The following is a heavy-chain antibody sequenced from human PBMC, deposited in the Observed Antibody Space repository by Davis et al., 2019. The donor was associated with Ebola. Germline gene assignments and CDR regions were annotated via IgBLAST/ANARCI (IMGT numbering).Heavy chain of an antibody. D-gene: IGHD2-15*01. CDR3: ARDLLRDIVVVVAATTPGY. CDR1: GYTFTSYG. V-gene: IGHV1-18*01. Sequence: ASVKVSCKASGYTFTSYGISWVRQAPGQGLEWMGWISAYNGNTNYAQKLQGRVTMTTDPSPSTAYMELRSLSSDDTAVYYCARDLLRDIVVVVAATTPGYWGQGTLVTVSS. CDR2: ISAYNGNT. J-gene: IGHJ4*02.